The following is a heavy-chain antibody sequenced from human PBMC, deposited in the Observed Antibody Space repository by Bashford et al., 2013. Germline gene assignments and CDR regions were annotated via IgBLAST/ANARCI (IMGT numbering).Heavy chain of an antibody. Sequence: SETLSLTCTVSGGSMSSYFWTWVRQPAERGLEWIGRIDISGRINYSPSFKNRITMSMDTSKNQFFLKMTSVTAADTALYYCARDDSVTGGRNWFDPWGQGTLVTVSS. CDR1: GGSMSSYF. CDR2: IDISGRI. D-gene: IGHD6-19*01. CDR3: ARDDSVTGGRNWFDP. J-gene: IGHJ5*02. V-gene: IGHV4-4*07.